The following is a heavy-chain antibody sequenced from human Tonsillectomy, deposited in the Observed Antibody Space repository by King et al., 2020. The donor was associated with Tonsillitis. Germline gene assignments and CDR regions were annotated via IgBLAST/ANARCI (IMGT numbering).Heavy chain of an antibody. CDR2: ISGSGGST. CDR3: AKDVSAHTMTMFVEGGAFDI. J-gene: IGHJ3*02. V-gene: IGHV3-23*04. D-gene: IGHD3-3*01. Sequence: VQLVESGGGLEQPGGSLRLSCAASGFSFSSYAMNWVRQDPGKGLEWVSGISGSGGSTYYADSVKGRFTISRDNTKNTLYLKMNSLRAEETAVYYCAKDVSAHTMTMFVEGGAFDIWGQGTVVTVSS. CDR1: GFSFSSYA.